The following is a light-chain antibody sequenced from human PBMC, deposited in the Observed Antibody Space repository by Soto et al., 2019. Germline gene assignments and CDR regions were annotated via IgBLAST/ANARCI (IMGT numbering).Light chain of an antibody. V-gene: IGKV3-15*01. CDR3: QQYNNWPRT. CDR1: QSVSST. Sequence: EIVMTQSPATLSVSPGERATLSCRASQSVSSTLAWYQQKPGQAPRLLIYGASTRATGIPARFSGSGSGTEFTLTISSLQSEDFAVYHCQQYNNWPRTFGQGTKV. CDR2: GAS. J-gene: IGKJ1*01.